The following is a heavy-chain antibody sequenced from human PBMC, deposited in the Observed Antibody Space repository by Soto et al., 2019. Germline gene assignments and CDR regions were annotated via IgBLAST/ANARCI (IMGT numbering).Heavy chain of an antibody. CDR1: GVNFSSNN. Sequence: PERSLRRSCAASGVNFSSNNMTWVRQAPGKGLQWVSAISGDGAATYYGDSVKGRFTISRDNSKNTLYLQMNSLRAEDTAVYYCAREAMDTAMADNWFDPWGPGTLVTVSS. CDR2: ISGDGAAT. CDR3: AREAMDTAMADNWFDP. V-gene: IGHV3-23*01. J-gene: IGHJ5*02. D-gene: IGHD5-18*01.